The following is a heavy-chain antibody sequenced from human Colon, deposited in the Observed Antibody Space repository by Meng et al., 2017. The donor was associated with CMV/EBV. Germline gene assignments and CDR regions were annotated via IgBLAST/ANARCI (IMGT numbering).Heavy chain of an antibody. J-gene: IGHJ4*02. D-gene: IGHD6-6*01. CDR1: GFTFSSYG. CDR3: AREEDSSSSGGFDY. Sequence: GGSLRLSCAASGFTFSSYGMVWVRQAPGKGLEWVAFIQHDGNKKHYADSMKGRFTISRDNFNNTLNLQMNSLRAEDTAVYYCAREEDSSSSGGFDYWGQGTLVTVSS. V-gene: IGHV3-30*02. CDR2: IQHDGNKK.